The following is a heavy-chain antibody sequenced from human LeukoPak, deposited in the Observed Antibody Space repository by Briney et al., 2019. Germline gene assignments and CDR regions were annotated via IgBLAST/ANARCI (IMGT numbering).Heavy chain of an antibody. CDR2: ISAYNGNT. CDR1: GYTFTSYG. CDR3: ARVYYDSSGYYYADY. V-gene: IGHV1-18*01. D-gene: IGHD3-22*01. J-gene: IGHJ4*02. Sequence: VASVKVSCKASGYTFTSYGISWVRQAPGQGLEWMGWISAYNGNTNYAQKLQGRVTMTTDTSTSTAYMELRSLRSEDTAAYYCARVYYDSSGYYYADYWGQGTLVTVSS.